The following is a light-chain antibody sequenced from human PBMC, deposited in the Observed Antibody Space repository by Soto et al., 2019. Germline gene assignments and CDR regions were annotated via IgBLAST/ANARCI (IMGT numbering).Light chain of an antibody. CDR3: CSYAGSYSYV. J-gene: IGLJ1*01. Sequence: QSVPSQLRSVSGSPGQSVTISCTGTSSDVGGYNYVSWYQQHPGKAPKLMIYDVSKRPSGVPDRFSGSKSGNTASLTISGLQAEDEADYYCCSYAGSYSYVFGTGTKV. CDR1: SSDVGGYNY. CDR2: DVS. V-gene: IGLV2-11*01.